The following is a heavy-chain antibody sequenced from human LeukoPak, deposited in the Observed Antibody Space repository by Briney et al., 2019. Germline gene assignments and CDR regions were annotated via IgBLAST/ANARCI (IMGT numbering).Heavy chain of an antibody. J-gene: IGHJ4*02. Sequence: SETLSLTCTVSGGSISNGDYYWSWIRQPAGKGLEYLGRIYSTGSTNYNPSLRSRVTISVDTSKNHFSLKLSSVTAADTAVYYCARDQTYSGSGIYTYFDYWGQGILVTVSS. D-gene: IGHD3-10*01. CDR3: ARDQTYSGSGIYTYFDY. CDR1: GGSISNGDYY. V-gene: IGHV4-61*02. CDR2: IYSTGST.